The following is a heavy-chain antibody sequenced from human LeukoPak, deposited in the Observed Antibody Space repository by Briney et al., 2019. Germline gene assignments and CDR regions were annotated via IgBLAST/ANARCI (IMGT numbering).Heavy chain of an antibody. CDR1: GFTFSSYS. CDR3: ARGELYGDYDRAGPFDY. Sequence: PGGSLRLSCAASGFTFSSYSMNWARQAPGRGLEWVSSISSRSSYIYYADSVKGRFTISRGNAKNSLYLQMNSLRAEDTAVYYCARGELYGDYDRAGPFDYWGQGTLVTVSS. V-gene: IGHV3-21*01. J-gene: IGHJ4*02. CDR2: ISSRSSYI. D-gene: IGHD4-17*01.